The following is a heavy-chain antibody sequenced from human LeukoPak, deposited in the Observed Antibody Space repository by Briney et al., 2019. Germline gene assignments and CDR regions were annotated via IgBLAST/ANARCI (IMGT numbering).Heavy chain of an antibody. V-gene: IGHV3-9*01. CDR2: ISWNSGSI. J-gene: IGHJ4*02. D-gene: IGHD6-19*01. Sequence: GGSLRLSCAASGFTFDDYAMHWVRQAPGKGLEWVSGISWNSGSIGYADSVKGRFTISRDNAKDSLYLQMNSLRAEDTALYYCAKDKDSSGWYYFDYWGQGTLVTVSS. CDR1: GFTFDDYA. CDR3: AKDKDSSGWYYFDY.